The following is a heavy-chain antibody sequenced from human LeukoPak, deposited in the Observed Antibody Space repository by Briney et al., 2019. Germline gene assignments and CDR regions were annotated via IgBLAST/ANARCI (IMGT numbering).Heavy chain of an antibody. CDR2: ISYDGSNK. V-gene: IGHV3-30-3*01. Sequence: PGGSLILSCAASGFTFSSYAMHWVRQAPGKGLEWVAVISYDGSNKYYADSVKGRFTISRDNSKNTLYLQMNSLRAEDTAVYYCAREDRVLRFLEWLFNLDYWGQGTLVTVSS. CDR1: GFTFSSYA. CDR3: AREDRVLRFLEWLFNLDY. D-gene: IGHD3-3*01. J-gene: IGHJ4*02.